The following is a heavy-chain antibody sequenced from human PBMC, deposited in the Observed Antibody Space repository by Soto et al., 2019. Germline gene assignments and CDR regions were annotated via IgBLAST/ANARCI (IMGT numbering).Heavy chain of an antibody. CDR3: AKPKYPHYYYGVDV. Sequence: EVQLLESGGGLVQPGGSLRLSCAASGLTISNYVMSWVRQAPGKGLEWVSGISGSGSTYYADSVKGRFTISRDNSKNTRFLQMNSLRAEDTAVYYCAKPKYPHYYYGVDVWGQGTTVTVCS. CDR2: ISGSGST. V-gene: IGHV3-23*01. D-gene: IGHD2-2*01. CDR1: GLTISNYV. J-gene: IGHJ6*02.